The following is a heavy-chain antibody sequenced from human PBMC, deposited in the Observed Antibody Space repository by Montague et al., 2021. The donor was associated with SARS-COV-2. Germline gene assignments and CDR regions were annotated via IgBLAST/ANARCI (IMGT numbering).Heavy chain of an antibody. CDR2: INWNGGST. CDR1: VFTFDDYG. CDR3: ARSSITAPLLTYYYYMDV. D-gene: IGHD3-10*01. J-gene: IGHJ6*03. Sequence: SLRLSCAASVFTFDDYGMSLVRQAPGKGLEWVSGINWNGGSTGYXXSFKGRFTISRDNAKNSLYLQMNSLRAEDTALYYCARSSITAPLLTYYYYMDVWGKGTTVTVSS. V-gene: IGHV3-20*04.